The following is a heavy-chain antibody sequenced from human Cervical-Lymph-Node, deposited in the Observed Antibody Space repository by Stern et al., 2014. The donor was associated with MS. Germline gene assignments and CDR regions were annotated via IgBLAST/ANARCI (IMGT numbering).Heavy chain of an antibody. D-gene: IGHD2-2*01. CDR1: GYTFTDYF. J-gene: IGHJ1*01. V-gene: IGHV1-2*02. Sequence: QVQLVQSGAEVKKPGASVKVSCKASGYTFTDYFLHWVRQAPGQGLEWMGWIHPHSGGTNYAQKFQGRVTMTSETSISTAYMELSSLRSDDTAVYYCARPGFCSSTSCQRYFQHWGQGTLVTVSS. CDR2: IHPHSGGT. CDR3: ARPGFCSSTSCQRYFQH.